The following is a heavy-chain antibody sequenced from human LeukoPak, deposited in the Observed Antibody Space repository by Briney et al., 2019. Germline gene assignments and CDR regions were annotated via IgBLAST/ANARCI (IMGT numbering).Heavy chain of an antibody. CDR2: IYPGDSDT. V-gene: IGHV5-51*01. J-gene: IGHJ4*02. Sequence: GESLKISCKGSGYSFTSYWIGWVRQLPGKGLEWMGIIYPGDSDTRYSPSLQGQVTISADKSISTAYLQWSSLKASDTAMYYCARQSNYYYDSSGYFDYWGQGTLVTVSS. CDR3: ARQSNYYYDSSGYFDY. D-gene: IGHD3-22*01. CDR1: GYSFTSYW.